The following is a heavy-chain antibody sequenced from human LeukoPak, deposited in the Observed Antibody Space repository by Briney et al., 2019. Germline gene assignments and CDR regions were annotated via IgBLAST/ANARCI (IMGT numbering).Heavy chain of an antibody. CDR3: ARRSGGSGWYYFDY. V-gene: IGHV4-59*08. CDR1: GGSISSYY. J-gene: IGHJ4*02. CDR2: IYYSGST. D-gene: IGHD6-19*01. Sequence: SETLSLTCTVSGGSISSYYWSWIRQPPGKGLEWIGYIYYSGSTNYNPSLKSRVTISVDTSKNQFSLKLSSVTAVDTAVYYCARRSGGSGWYYFDYWGQGTLVTVSS.